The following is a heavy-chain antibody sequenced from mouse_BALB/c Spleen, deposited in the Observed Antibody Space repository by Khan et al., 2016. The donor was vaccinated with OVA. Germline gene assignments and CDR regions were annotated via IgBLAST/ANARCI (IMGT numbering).Heavy chain of an antibody. CDR2: LWAGGSK. V-gene: IGHV2-6-5*01. CDR3: AKDPPYYAMDY. CDR1: GFSLTDYA. J-gene: IGHJ4*01. Sequence: QMQLEESGPGLVAPSQSLSITCTVSGFSLTDYAVSWIRQPPGKGLEWLGVLWAGGSKYYNSALKSRLSISKDNPKSQVFLKMDSLQTDDTAMDYWAKDPPYYAMDYWGQGTTVTVSS.